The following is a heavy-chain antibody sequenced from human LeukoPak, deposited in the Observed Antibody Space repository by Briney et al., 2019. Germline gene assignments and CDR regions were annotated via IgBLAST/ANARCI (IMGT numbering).Heavy chain of an antibody. CDR1: GYTFTSYH. D-gene: IGHD3-22*01. V-gene: IGHV1-46*01. J-gene: IGHJ5*02. CDR3: AKDGMIVAWANWFDP. Sequence: ASVKVSCKASGYTFTSYHMHWVRQAPGQGLEWMGIINPSGGSTNYAQKFQGRVTMTRDMSTSTVYMELRSLRSEDTAVYYCAKDGMIVAWANWFDPWGQGTLVTVSS. CDR2: INPSGGST.